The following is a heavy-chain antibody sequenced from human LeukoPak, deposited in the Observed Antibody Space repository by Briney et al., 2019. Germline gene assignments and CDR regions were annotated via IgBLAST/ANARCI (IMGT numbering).Heavy chain of an antibody. CDR1: GGSICFHY. J-gene: IGHJ4*02. CDR2: IYRSAST. V-gene: IGHV4-59*11. D-gene: IGHD5-18*01. CDR3: ARGARGYIYD. Sequence: PSETLSLTCTVSGGSICFHYWSWLRLPPGKTLEYIGYIYRSASTNYNPSLSNRLTISVDTSKNQFSLELRSVTAADTAVYYCARGARGYIYDWGQGTLVTVSS.